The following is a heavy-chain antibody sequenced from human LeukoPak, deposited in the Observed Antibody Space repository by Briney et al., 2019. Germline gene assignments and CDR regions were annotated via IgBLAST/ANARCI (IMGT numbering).Heavy chain of an antibody. CDR3: AKAEDYGDYVGFFGMDV. D-gene: IGHD4-17*01. Sequence: GGSLRLSCAASGFTFSSYAMSWVRQAPGKGLEWVSAISGSGGSTYYADSVKGRFTISRDNSKNTLYLQMNSLRAEDTAVYYRAKAEDYGDYVGFFGMDVWGQGTTVTVSS. CDR2: ISGSGGST. V-gene: IGHV3-23*01. J-gene: IGHJ6*02. CDR1: GFTFSSYA.